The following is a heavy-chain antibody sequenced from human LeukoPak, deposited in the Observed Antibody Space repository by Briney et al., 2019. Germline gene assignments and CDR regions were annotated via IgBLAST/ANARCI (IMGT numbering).Heavy chain of an antibody. CDR3: ATYINRLPIFDY. CDR2: IYYSGST. D-gene: IGHD4-11*01. J-gene: IGHJ4*02. CDR1: GDSISSSSSY. Sequence: PSETLSLTCTVSGDSISSSSSYWGWIRQPPGKGLEWIGSIYYSGSTYYNPSLKSRVTISVDTSKNQFSLKLSSVTAADTAVYYCATYINRLPIFDYWGQGTLVTVSS. V-gene: IGHV4-39*07.